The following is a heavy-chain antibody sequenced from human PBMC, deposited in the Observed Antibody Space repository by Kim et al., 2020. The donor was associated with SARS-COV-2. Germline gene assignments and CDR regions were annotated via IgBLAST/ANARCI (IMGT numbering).Heavy chain of an antibody. J-gene: IGHJ4*02. CDR3: AKVDGYLYYFDY. CDR1: GFTFDDYA. Sequence: GGSLRLSCAASGFTFDDYAMHWVRQAPGKGLEWVSGISWNSGSIGYADSVKGRFTISRDNAKNSLYLQMNSLRAEDTALYYCAKVDGYLYYFDYWGQGTLVTVSS. V-gene: IGHV3-9*01. D-gene: IGHD1-1*01. CDR2: ISWNSGSI.